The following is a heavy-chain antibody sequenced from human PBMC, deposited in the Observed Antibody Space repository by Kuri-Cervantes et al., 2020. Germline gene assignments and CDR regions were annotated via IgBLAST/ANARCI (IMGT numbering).Heavy chain of an antibody. J-gene: IGHJ5*02. CDR2: ISAYNGNT. D-gene: IGHD6-6*01. Sequence: ASVKVSCKASGGTFSSYTISWVRQPPGQGLEWMGWISAYNGNTNYAQKLQGRVTMTTDTSTSTAYMELRSLRSDDTAVYYCARWSSSDNWFYPWGQGTLVTVSS. CDR1: GGTFSSYT. CDR3: ARWSSSDNWFYP. V-gene: IGHV1-18*01.